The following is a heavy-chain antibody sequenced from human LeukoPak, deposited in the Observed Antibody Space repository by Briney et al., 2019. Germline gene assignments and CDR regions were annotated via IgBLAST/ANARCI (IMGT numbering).Heavy chain of an antibody. CDR3: ARRVVGAARAFDI. J-gene: IGHJ3*02. CDR1: GYSFTSYW. V-gene: IGHV5-51*01. Sequence: GASLKISCKGSGYSFTSYWIGWVRQMPGKGLEWMGIIYPGDSDTRYSPSFQGQVTISADKSISTAYLQWSSLKASDTAMYYCARRVVGAARAFDIWGQGTMVTVSS. D-gene: IGHD2-15*01. CDR2: IYPGDSDT.